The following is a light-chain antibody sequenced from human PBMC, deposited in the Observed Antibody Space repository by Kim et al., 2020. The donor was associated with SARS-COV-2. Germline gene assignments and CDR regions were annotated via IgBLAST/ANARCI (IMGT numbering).Light chain of an antibody. J-gene: IGLJ2*01. CDR2: GKN. CDR3: NSRDSRTNNMV. Sequence: SSELTQDPAVSVALGQTVRITCQGDSLRNYYANWYQQKPGQAPVVVIYGKNNRLSGIPDRFSGSTSGNTASLTITGAQAEDEADYYRNSRDSRTNNMVFGGGTKLTVL. CDR1: SLRNYY. V-gene: IGLV3-19*01.